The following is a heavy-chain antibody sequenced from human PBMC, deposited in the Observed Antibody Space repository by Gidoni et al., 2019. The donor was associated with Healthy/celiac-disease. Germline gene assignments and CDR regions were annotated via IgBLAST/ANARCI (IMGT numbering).Heavy chain of an antibody. CDR1: GFTVSGNY. J-gene: IGHJ4*02. V-gene: IGHV3-53*01. D-gene: IGHD3-10*01. Sequence: DVQLVASGGGLIQPGGSLRLSCAASGFTVSGNYMSWVRQAPGKGLEWISVIYSGGTTYYVDSVKGRFTISRDNSKNTLYLQLNSLRAEDTAVYYCARGYDNSGSYLGYWGQGTLVTVSS. CDR3: ARGYDNSGSYLGY. CDR2: IYSGGTT.